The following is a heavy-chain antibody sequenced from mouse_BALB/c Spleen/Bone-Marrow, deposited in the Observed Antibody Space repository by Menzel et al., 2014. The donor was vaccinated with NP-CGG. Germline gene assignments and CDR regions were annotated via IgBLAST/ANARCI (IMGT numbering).Heavy chain of an antibody. J-gene: IGHJ3*01. Sequence: VKLQESGVEFVKPGASVKLSCKASGYTFTSYWMHWVKQRPGQGLEWIGEIDPSDSYTKYNQNFKGKATLTVDKSSSTAYMQLSCLTSEDSAVYYCARTYYDYDWFAYWGQGTLVTVSA. V-gene: IGHV1-69*02. CDR2: IDPSDSYT. D-gene: IGHD2-4*01. CDR3: ARTYYDYDWFAY. CDR1: GYTFTSYW.